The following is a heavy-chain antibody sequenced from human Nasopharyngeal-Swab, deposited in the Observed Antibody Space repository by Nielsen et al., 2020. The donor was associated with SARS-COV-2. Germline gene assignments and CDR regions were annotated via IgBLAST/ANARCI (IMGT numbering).Heavy chain of an antibody. D-gene: IGHD3-3*01. CDR3: AKDLKPMYYDFWSGYCTDYYYMDV. Sequence: WLRQPPGKGLEWVSAISGSGGSTYYADSVKGRFTISRDNSKNTLYLQMNSLRAEDTAVYYCAKDLKPMYYDFWSGYCTDYYYMDVWGKGTTVTVSS. V-gene: IGHV3-23*01. CDR2: ISGSGGST. J-gene: IGHJ6*03.